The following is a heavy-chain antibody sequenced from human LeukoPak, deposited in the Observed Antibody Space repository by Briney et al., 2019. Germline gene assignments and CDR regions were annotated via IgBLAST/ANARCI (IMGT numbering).Heavy chain of an antibody. CDR2: INPNSGGT. J-gene: IGHJ5*02. V-gene: IGHV1-2*02. CDR1: GYTFTGYY. D-gene: IGHD1-1*01. Sequence: ASVKVSCKASGYTFTGYYMHWVRQAPGQGLEWMGWINPNSGGTNYAQKFQGRVTMTRDTSISTVYMELSRLRSDDTAVYYCAREEEQLIRRGYTWFDPWGQGTLVTVSS. CDR3: AREEEQLIRRGYTWFDP.